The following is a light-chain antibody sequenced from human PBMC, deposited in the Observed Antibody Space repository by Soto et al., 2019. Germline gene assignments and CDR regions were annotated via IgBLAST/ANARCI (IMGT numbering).Light chain of an antibody. V-gene: IGLV2-8*01. J-gene: IGLJ1*01. CDR1: SSDVGGYNY. CDR3: CSYAGSNNFPYV. Sequence: QSVLTQPPSASGSPGQSVTISCTGTSSDVGGYNYVSWYQQHPGEAPKLMIYEVSKRPSGVPDRFSGSKSGNTASLTVSGLQAEDEADYYCCSYAGSNNFPYVFGTGTKVTVL. CDR2: EVS.